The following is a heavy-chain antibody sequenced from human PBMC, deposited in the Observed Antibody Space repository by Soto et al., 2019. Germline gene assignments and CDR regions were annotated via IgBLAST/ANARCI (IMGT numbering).Heavy chain of an antibody. J-gene: IGHJ4*02. Sequence: ASVKVSCKASGYTFTSYYMHWVRQAPGQGLEWMGIINPSGGSTSYAQKFQGRVTMTRDTSTSTVYMELSSLRSEDTAVYYCARDNGSDYDSSGYLGLGDWGQGTLVTVSS. D-gene: IGHD3-22*01. CDR3: ARDNGSDYDSSGYLGLGD. CDR1: GYTFTSYY. CDR2: INPSGGST. V-gene: IGHV1-46*01.